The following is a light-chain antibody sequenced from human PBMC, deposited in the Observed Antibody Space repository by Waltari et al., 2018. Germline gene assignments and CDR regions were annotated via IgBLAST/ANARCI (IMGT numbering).Light chain of an antibody. CDR3: QQYYSTPLT. CDR1: QSVLSSSNNKNY. CDR2: WAS. Sequence: DIVMTQSPDSLAVSLGERATIDCKSSQSVLSSSNNKNYLAWYPQKPGQPPNLLISWASTRESGVPDRFSGSGSGTDFTLTISSLQAEDVAVYYCQQYYSTPLTFGGGTKVEIK. J-gene: IGKJ4*01. V-gene: IGKV4-1*01.